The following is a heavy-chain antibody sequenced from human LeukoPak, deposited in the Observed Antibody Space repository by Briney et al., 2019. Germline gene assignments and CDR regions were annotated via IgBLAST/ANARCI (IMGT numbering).Heavy chain of an antibody. J-gene: IGHJ4*02. CDR3: AKDQIRFLEWLQTYFDY. V-gene: IGHV3-30*02. CDR1: GFTFSSCG. Sequence: PGGSLRLSCAASGFTFSSCGMHWVRQAPGKGLEWVAFIRYDGSNKYYADSVKGRFTISRDNSKNTLYLQMNSLRAEDTAVYYCAKDQIRFLEWLQTYFDYWGQGTLVTVSS. D-gene: IGHD3-3*01. CDR2: IRYDGSNK.